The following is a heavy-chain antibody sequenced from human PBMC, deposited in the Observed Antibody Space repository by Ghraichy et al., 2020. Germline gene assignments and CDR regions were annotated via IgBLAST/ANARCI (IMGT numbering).Heavy chain of an antibody. J-gene: IGHJ3*02. CDR1: GGSISSYY. Sequence: SETLSLTCTVSGGSISSYYWSWIRQPPGKGLEWIGYIYYSGSTNYNPSLKSRVTISVDTSKNQFSLKLSSVTAADTAVYYCAREGPRVDTAMVTLGAFDIWGQGKMVTVSS. V-gene: IGHV4-59*01. CDR2: IYYSGST. CDR3: AREGPRVDTAMVTLGAFDI. D-gene: IGHD5-18*01.